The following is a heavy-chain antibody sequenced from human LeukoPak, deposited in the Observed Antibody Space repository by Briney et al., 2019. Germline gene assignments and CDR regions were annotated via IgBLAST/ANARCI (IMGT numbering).Heavy chain of an antibody. Sequence: GGSLRLSCAASGFTFSSYSMNWVRQAPGKGLEWVSSISSSSSYIYYADSVKGRFTISRDNAKNSLYLQTNSLRAEDTAVYYCAREDVVLVDAVRYYYYGMDVWGQGTTVTVSS. D-gene: IGHD2-8*01. V-gene: IGHV3-21*04. CDR2: ISSSSSYI. J-gene: IGHJ6*02. CDR1: GFTFSSYS. CDR3: AREDVVLVDAVRYYYYGMDV.